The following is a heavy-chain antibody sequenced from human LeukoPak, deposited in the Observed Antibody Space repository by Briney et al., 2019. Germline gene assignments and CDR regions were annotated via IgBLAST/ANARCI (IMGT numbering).Heavy chain of an antibody. D-gene: IGHD3-10*01. V-gene: IGHV4-39*07. CDR1: GGSISSSSYY. J-gene: IGHJ5*02. CDR3: ARDPNSGELLFALYSWFDP. Sequence: SETLSLTCTVSGGSISSSSYYWGWISQPPGKGLEWIGSIYYSGSTYYNPSLKSRVTISLDTSKNQFSLKMRSVTAADTAVYYCARDPNSGELLFALYSWFDPWGQGTLVTVSS. CDR2: IYYSGST.